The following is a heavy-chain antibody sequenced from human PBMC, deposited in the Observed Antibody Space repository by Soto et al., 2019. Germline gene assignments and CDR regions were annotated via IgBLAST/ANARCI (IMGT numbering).Heavy chain of an antibody. J-gene: IGHJ4*02. V-gene: IGHV5-51*01. D-gene: IGHD3-22*01. CDR3: ARLWDSSAYRSLGY. CDR1: ENSFTKYW. CDR2: INPGDSDT. Sequence: GESLKISCKGSENSFTKYWIGWVRQMPGKGLEWMGIINPGDSDTRYSPSFQGHVTISADKSISTAYLQWSSLKASDTAMYCCARLWDSSAYRSLGYWGQGTLVTVSS.